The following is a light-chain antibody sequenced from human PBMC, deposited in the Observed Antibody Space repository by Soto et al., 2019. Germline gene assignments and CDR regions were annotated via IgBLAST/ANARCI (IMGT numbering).Light chain of an antibody. Sequence: QLVLTQPPSVSGAPGQRVTISCTGSSSNIGAGYDVHWYQQFPGTAPKLLIYGNSNRPSGVPDRFSGSKSGASASLAITGLQAEEEADYYCQSYDSSLSGYVFGTGTKLTVL. CDR3: QSYDSSLSGYV. CDR2: GNS. CDR1: SSNIGAGYD. V-gene: IGLV1-40*01. J-gene: IGLJ1*01.